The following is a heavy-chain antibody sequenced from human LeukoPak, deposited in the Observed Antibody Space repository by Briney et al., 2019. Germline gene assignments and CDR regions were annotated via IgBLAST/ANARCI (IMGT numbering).Heavy chain of an antibody. J-gene: IGHJ4*02. V-gene: IGHV3-30*03. D-gene: IGHD4-17*01. Sequence: PGRSLRLSCAASGFTFSSYGMHWVRQAPGKGLEWVAVISYDGSNKYYADSVKGRFTISRDNSKNTLYLQMNSLRAEDTAVYYCASTGSATTVTRTFDYWGQGTLVTVSS. CDR1: GFTFSSYG. CDR3: ASTGSATTVTRTFDY. CDR2: ISYDGSNK.